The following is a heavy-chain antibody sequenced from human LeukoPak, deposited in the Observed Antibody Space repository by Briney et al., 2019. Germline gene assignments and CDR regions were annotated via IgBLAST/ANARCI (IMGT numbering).Heavy chain of an antibody. CDR2: ISGSGGST. D-gene: IGHD3-3*01. J-gene: IGHJ3*02. V-gene: IGHV3-23*01. Sequence: PGGSLRLSCAASGFTFSSYAMSWVRQAPGKGLEWVSAISGSGGSTYYADSVKGRFTISRDNSKNTLYLQMNSLRAEDTAVYYCAKDHRITIFGVVIGAFDIWGQGTMVTVSS. CDR1: GFTFSSYA. CDR3: AKDHRITIFGVVIGAFDI.